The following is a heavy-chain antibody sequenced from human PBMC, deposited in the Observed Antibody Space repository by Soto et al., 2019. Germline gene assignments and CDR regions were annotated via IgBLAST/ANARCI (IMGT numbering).Heavy chain of an antibody. J-gene: IGHJ5*02. CDR2: IYYSGST. V-gene: IGHV4-31*03. CDR3: ASIGISPRWFDP. Sequence: PSETLSLTCTVSGDSISSGGYYCSWIRQHPGNGLEWIGYIYYSGSTYYNPSLKSRVTISVDTSKNQFSLKLSSVTAADTAVYYCASIGISPRWFDPRGQGTLVTVS. CDR1: GDSISSGGYY. D-gene: IGHD3-3*02.